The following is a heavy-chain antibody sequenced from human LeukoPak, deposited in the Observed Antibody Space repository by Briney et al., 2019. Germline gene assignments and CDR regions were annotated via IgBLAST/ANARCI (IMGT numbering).Heavy chain of an antibody. D-gene: IGHD3-22*01. CDR1: GYTFTSYY. J-gene: IGHJ4*02. CDR2: INPSGGST. Sequence: ASVKVSCKASGYTFTSYYMHWVRQAPGQGLEWMGIINPSGGSTSYAQKFQGRVTMTRDASTSTVYMELSSLRSEDTAVYYCARDDYYDSSGYTLLDYWGQGTLVTVSS. V-gene: IGHV1-46*01. CDR3: ARDDYYDSSGYTLLDY.